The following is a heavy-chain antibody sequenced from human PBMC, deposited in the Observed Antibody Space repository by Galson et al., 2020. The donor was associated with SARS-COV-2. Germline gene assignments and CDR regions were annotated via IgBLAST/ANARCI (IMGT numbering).Heavy chain of an antibody. CDR1: GYTFTGYY. CDR3: AREMGGHSNWFDP. D-gene: IGHD2-21*02. J-gene: IGHJ5*02. Sequence: ASVKVSCKASGYTFTGYYMHWVRHAPAQGLEWMGWINPNSGGTNYAQKFQGRVTMTRDTSISTAYMELSRLRSDDTAVYYCAREMGGHSNWFDPWGQGTLVTGSS. V-gene: IGHV1-2*02. CDR2: INPNSGGT.